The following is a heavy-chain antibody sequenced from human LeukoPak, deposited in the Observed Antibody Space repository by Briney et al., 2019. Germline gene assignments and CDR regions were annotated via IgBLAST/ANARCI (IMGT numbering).Heavy chain of an antibody. J-gene: IGHJ4*02. V-gene: IGHV1-69*04. CDR3: ARDNLGYCSGGSCYPLDY. CDR2: IIPILGIA. D-gene: IGHD2-15*01. Sequence: ASVKLSCKASGGTFSSYAISWVRQAPGQGLGWMGRIIPILGIANYAQKFQGRLTITADKSTSTAYMELGSLSSEDTAVYYCARDNLGYCSGGSCYPLDYWGQGTLVTVSS. CDR1: GGTFSSYA.